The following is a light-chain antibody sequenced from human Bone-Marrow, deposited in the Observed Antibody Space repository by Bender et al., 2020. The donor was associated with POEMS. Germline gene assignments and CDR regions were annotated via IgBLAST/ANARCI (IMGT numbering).Light chain of an antibody. CDR2: DVS. CDR1: SSDVGVDKY. V-gene: IGLV2-11*01. J-gene: IGLJ3*02. CDR3: CSYAGSFTWV. Sequence: QSALTQPPSASGSPGQSVTISCTGTSSDVGVDKYVSWYQQHPGKAPKLMIYDVSKRPSGVPDRFSGSKSGNTASLTISGLQAEDEAEYYCCSYAGSFTWVFGGGTKLTVL.